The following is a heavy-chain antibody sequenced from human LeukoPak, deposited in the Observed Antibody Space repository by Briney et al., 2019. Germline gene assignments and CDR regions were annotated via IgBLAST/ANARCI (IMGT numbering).Heavy chain of an antibody. Sequence: ASVKVSCKASGYTFTSYDINWVRQATGQGLEWMGWMNPNSGNTGYAQKFQGRVTMTRNNSISTAYMELSSLRSEDTAVYYCAREEVDPAGMDVWGQGTTVTVSS. D-gene: IGHD5-12*01. J-gene: IGHJ6*02. CDR2: MNPNSGNT. V-gene: IGHV1-8*01. CDR3: AREEVDPAGMDV. CDR1: GYTFTSYD.